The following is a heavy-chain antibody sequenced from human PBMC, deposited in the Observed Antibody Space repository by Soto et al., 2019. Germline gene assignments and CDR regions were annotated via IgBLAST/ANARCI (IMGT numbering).Heavy chain of an antibody. CDR3: ARDTPGFYCSSTSCPRFDY. J-gene: IGHJ4*02. CDR1: GFTFSSYS. V-gene: IGHV3-48*02. D-gene: IGHD2-2*01. CDR2: ISSSSSTI. Sequence: EVQLVESGGGLVQPGGSLRLSCAASGFTFSSYSMNWVRQAPGKGLEWVSYISSSSSTISYADSVKGRFTISRDNAKNSLYLQMNSLRDEDTAVYYCARDTPGFYCSSTSCPRFDYWGQGTLVTVSS.